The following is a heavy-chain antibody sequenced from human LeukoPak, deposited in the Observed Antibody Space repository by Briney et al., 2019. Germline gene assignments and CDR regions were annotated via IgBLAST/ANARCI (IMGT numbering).Heavy chain of an antibody. V-gene: IGHV3-9*01. CDR3: AKDLRISPTANFDY. CDR2: ISWNSGSI. Sequence: LRLSCAASGFTFDDYAMHWVRQAPGKGLEWVSGISWNSGSIGYADSVKGRFTISRDNAKNYLYLQMNSLRAEDTALYYCAKDLRISPTANFDYWGQGTLVTVSS. J-gene: IGHJ4*02. D-gene: IGHD2-15*01. CDR1: GFTFDDYA.